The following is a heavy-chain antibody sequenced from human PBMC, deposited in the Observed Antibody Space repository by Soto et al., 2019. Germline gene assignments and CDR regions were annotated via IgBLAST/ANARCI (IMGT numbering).Heavy chain of an antibody. CDR3: AREDYGDKTSNWFDP. J-gene: IGHJ5*02. V-gene: IGHV1-2*02. Sequence: ASVKVSCKASGYTFTGHYMHWVRQAPGQGLEWMGWINPNSGGTNYAQKFQGRVTMTRDTSISTAYMELSRLRSDDTAVYYCAREDYGDKTSNWFDPWGQGTLVTVSS. CDR1: GYTFTGHY. D-gene: IGHD4-17*01. CDR2: INPNSGGT.